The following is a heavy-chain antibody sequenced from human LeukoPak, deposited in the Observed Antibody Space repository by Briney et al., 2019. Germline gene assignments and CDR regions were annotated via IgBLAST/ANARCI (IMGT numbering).Heavy chain of an antibody. V-gene: IGHV3-30*02. J-gene: IGHJ2*01. CDR3: AKSIVGATYFDY. CDR1: GFTFSAYS. D-gene: IGHD1-26*01. CDR2: IRYDGSNK. Sequence: GGSLRLSCAASGFTFSAYSMNWVRQAPGKGLEWVAFIRYDGSNKYYADSVKGRFTISRDDSKNTLYLQMNSLRAEDTAAYYCAKSIVGATYFDYWGRGTLVTVSS.